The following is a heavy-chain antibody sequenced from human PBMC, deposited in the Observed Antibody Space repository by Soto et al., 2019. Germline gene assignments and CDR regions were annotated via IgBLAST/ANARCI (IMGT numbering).Heavy chain of an antibody. CDR3: ARDGQQPTIPKKYYGMDV. J-gene: IGHJ6*02. V-gene: IGHV3-53*01. CDR1: GFSVGRNY. CDR2: IYSGGST. D-gene: IGHD6-13*01. Sequence: GGSLRLSCAASGFSVGRNYMSWVRQAPGKGLEWVSVIYSGGSTYYADSVKGRFTISRDNSKNTLYLQMNSLRAEDTAVYYCARDGQQPTIPKKYYGMDVWGQGTTVTVSS.